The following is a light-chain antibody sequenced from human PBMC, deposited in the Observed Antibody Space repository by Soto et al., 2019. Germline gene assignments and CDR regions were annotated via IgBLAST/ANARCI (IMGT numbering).Light chain of an antibody. CDR1: RSDVGGYDY. V-gene: IGLV2-11*01. Sequence: QSALTQPRSVSGSPGQSVSISCTGARSDVGGYDYVSWYQQHPDKAPKVIIYDVIKRPSGVPDRFFGSKSGNTASLTISGLQSDDEADYYCCSYAGSYSYVFGPGTKLTVL. CDR2: DVI. J-gene: IGLJ1*01. CDR3: CSYAGSYSYV.